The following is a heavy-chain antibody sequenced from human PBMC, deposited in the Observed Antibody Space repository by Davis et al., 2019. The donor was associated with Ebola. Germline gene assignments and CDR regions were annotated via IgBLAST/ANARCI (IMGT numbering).Heavy chain of an antibody. CDR2: ISSSGSTI. J-gene: IGHJ6*02. Sequence: GESLKISCAASGFTFSSYAMSWVRQAPGKGLEWVSYISSSGSTIYYADSVKGRFTISRDNAKKSLYMQMNSLRAEDTAVYYCARALTSRSWYSLKQYYYGMDVWGQGTTVTVSS. CDR1: GFTFSSYA. CDR3: ARALTSRSWYSLKQYYYGMDV. V-gene: IGHV3-48*04. D-gene: IGHD6-13*01.